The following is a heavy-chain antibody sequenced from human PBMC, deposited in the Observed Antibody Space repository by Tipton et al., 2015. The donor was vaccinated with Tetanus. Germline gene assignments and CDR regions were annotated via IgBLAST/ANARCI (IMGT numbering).Heavy chain of an antibody. J-gene: IGHJ4*02. CDR2: IYYSGNS. Sequence: TLSLTCTVSGVSISSGDYCWSWIRQPPGKGLEWIGYIYYSGNSYYNPSLKSRVTISIDTSKNQFSLKLSSVTAADTAVYFCARGIDAYKTGNYWGQGTLVTVSS. D-gene: IGHD5-24*01. CDR1: GVSISSGDYC. CDR3: ARGIDAYKTGNY. V-gene: IGHV4-30-4*08.